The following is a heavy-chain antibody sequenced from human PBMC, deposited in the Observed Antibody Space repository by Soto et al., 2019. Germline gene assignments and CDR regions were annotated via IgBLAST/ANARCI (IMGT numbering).Heavy chain of an antibody. J-gene: IGHJ4*02. CDR3: ASCNYDFWSGYLAI. Sequence: SETLSLTCTVSGGSISSGDYYWSWIRQPPGKGLEWIGYIYYSGSTYYNPSLKSRVTISVDTSKNQFSLKLSSVTAADTAVYYCASCNYDFWSGYLAIWGQGTLVTVSS. V-gene: IGHV4-30-4*01. D-gene: IGHD3-3*01. CDR2: IYYSGST. CDR1: GGSISSGDYY.